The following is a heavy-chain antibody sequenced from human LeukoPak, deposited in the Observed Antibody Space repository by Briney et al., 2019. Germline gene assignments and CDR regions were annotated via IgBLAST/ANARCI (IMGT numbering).Heavy chain of an antibody. CDR2: IAYDGSNK. CDR1: GFTFSSFD. D-gene: IGHD2-2*01. J-gene: IGHJ4*02. Sequence: PGGSLRLSCVVSGFTFSSFDMHWVRQAPGKGLEWVAAIAYDGSNKYYAESVKGRVTISRDNSKNTLSLQMNSLRGEDTAVYYCARGYCSSTSCYPEYYFDYWGQGTLVTVSS. V-gene: IGHV3-30*03. CDR3: ARGYCSSTSCYPEYYFDY.